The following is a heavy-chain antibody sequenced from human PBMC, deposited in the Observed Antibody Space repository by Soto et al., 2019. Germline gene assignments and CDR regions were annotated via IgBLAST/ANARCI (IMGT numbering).Heavy chain of an antibody. Sequence: SETLSLTCAVYGGSFSGYYWSWIRQPPGKGLEWIGEINHSGSTNYNPPLKSRVTISVDTSKNQFSLKLSSVTAADTAVYYCARGLIRGYSYDFDYWGQGTLVTVSS. CDR2: INHSGST. CDR3: ARGLIRGYSYDFDY. CDR1: GGSFSGYY. D-gene: IGHD5-18*01. V-gene: IGHV4-34*01. J-gene: IGHJ4*02.